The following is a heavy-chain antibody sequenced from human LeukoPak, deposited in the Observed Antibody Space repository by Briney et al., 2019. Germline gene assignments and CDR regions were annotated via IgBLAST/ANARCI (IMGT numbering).Heavy chain of an antibody. CDR1: GYTFNSYG. CDR2: ISAYNGDT. V-gene: IGHV1-18*01. J-gene: IGHJ4*02. CDR3: ARAYCSGGSCPGVFDY. Sequence: ASVKVSCKTSGYTFNSYGISWVRQAPGQGLEWMGWISAYNGDTNYAQKLQGRVTMTTDTSTSTAYMELSSLRSEDTAVYYCARAYCSGGSCPGVFDYWGQGTLVTVSS. D-gene: IGHD2-15*01.